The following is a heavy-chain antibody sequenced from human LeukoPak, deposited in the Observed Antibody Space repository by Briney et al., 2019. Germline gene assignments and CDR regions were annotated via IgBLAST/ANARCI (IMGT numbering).Heavy chain of an antibody. CDR2: SHPEHGER. Sequence: ASVKVFCRVCVQILSDLSIHWLRQPPGKGLEWLGGSHPEHGERIYAQMFQGRVNMTEDTSIDTAYMELSSLRSEDTAVYYCVTGFTTMALDYFDYWCQGTLVTVSP. D-gene: IGHD5-18*01. CDR1: VQILSDLS. J-gene: IGHJ4*02. CDR3: VTGFTTMALDYFDY. V-gene: IGHV1-24*01.